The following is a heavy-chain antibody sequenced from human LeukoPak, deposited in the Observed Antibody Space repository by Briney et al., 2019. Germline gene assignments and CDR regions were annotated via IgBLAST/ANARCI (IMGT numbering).Heavy chain of an antibody. CDR3: AREKISWYSSSRHDAFDI. Sequence: SETLSLTCTVSGGSISSHYWSWIRQPPGKGLEWIGYIYYSGSTNYNPSLKSRVTISVDTSKNQFSLKLSSVTAADTAVYYCAREKISWYSSSRHDAFDIWGQGTMVTVSS. D-gene: IGHD6-13*01. CDR2: IYYSGST. CDR1: GGSISSHY. J-gene: IGHJ3*02. V-gene: IGHV4-59*11.